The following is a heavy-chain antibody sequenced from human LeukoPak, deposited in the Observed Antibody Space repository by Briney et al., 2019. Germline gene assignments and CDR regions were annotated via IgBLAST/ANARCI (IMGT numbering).Heavy chain of an antibody. V-gene: IGHV3-30*04. CDR3: ARSFINAIFGVVINRGVD. Sequence: GGSLRLSCAASGFTFSSYAMHWVRQAPGKGLEWVAVISYDGSNKYYADSVKGRFTISRDNSKNTLYLQMNSLRAEDTAVYYCARSFINAIFGVVINRGVDWGQGTMVTVSS. CDR1: GFTFSSYA. J-gene: IGHJ3*01. CDR2: ISYDGSNK. D-gene: IGHD3-3*01.